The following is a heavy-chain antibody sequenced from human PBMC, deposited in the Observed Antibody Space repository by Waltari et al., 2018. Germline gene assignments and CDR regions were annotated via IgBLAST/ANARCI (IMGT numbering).Heavy chain of an antibody. CDR1: GYTFTSYG. D-gene: IGHD4-4*01. CDR2: ISAYNGNT. V-gene: IGHV1-18*01. J-gene: IGHJ6*03. CDR3: ARVPTVTTSVKYYYYYMDV. Sequence: QVQLVWSGAEVKKPGASVKVSCKASGYTFTSYGNSWVRQAPGQGLEWMGWISAYNGNTNYAQKLQGRVTMTTDTSTSTAYMELRSLRSDDTAVYYCARVPTVTTSVKYYYYYMDVWGKGTTVTISS.